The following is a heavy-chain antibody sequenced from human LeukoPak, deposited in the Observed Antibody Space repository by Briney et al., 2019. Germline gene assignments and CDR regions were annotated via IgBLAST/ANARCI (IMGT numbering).Heavy chain of an antibody. D-gene: IGHD3-10*01. CDR1: GGSISNYY. V-gene: IGHV4-59*01. J-gene: IGHJ5*01. CDR3: AGGGGWFDS. CDR2: IYYIGST. Sequence: SETLSLTCIVSGGSISNYYWSWVRQPPGKGLEWIGYIYYIGSTNYNPSLKSRVTMSVDTSKTQFSLKLSSVTAADTVVYYCAGGGGWFDSWGQGTLVTVSS.